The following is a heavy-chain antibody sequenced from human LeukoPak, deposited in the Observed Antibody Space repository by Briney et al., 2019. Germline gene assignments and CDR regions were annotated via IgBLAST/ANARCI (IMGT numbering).Heavy chain of an antibody. J-gene: IGHJ4*02. CDR2: IYYSGIP. V-gene: IGHV4-39*01. Sequence: SETLSLTCTVSGGSIGSSSYYWGWIRQPPGKGLEGFGCIYYSGIPYYHPSPKSRVTISVDTSKNQFSLKLSSVTAADTAVYYCARQQAAAGNDLFDYWGQGTLVTVSS. D-gene: IGHD6-13*01. CDR3: ARQQAAAGNDLFDY. CDR1: GGSIGSSSYY.